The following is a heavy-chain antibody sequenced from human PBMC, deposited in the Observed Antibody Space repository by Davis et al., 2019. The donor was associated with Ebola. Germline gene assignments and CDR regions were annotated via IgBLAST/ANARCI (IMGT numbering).Heavy chain of an antibody. CDR3: AKGGALNWFDV. CDR1: GLIFRNYD. Sequence: GESLKISCKASGLIFRNYDMTWVRQVAGKGLEWVSTISGGGDRTYYAGSVQGRFTISRDNSKNTLFVQLKNLRPEDTAVYYCAKGGALNWFDVWGQGTPVSVSS. J-gene: IGHJ5*02. D-gene: IGHD3-16*01. CDR2: ISGGGDRT. V-gene: IGHV3-23*01.